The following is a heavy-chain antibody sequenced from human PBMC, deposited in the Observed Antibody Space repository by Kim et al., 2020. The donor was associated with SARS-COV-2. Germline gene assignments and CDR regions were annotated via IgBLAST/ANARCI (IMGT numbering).Heavy chain of an antibody. J-gene: IGHJ5*01. CDR1: GFTFNNFG. CDR3: ERAIGVFWF. Sequence: GGSLRLSCAASGFTFNNFGMNWVRQAPGKGLEWVQGISFKGSKKYYIDSVKGRFTISRDNSKNTLYLQMNSLRVEDTAVYYCERAIGVFWF. D-gene: IGHD3-10*01. CDR2: ISFKGSKK. V-gene: IGHV3-30*04.